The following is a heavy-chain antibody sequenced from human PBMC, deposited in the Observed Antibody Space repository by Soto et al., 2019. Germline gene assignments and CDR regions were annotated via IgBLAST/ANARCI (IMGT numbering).Heavy chain of an antibody. CDR3: ARVYYSNLPYYFYYMDV. J-gene: IGHJ6*02. V-gene: IGHV3-21*01. CDR1: GFTFSSYS. CDR2: SSSSSTYI. Sequence: GGSLRLSCAASGFTFSSYSMNWVRQAPGKGLEWVSFSSSSSTYIYYADSVKGRFTISRDNAKNSLYLQMNSLRAEDTAVYFCARVYYSNLPYYFYYMDVWGQGTTVTVSS. D-gene: IGHD4-4*01.